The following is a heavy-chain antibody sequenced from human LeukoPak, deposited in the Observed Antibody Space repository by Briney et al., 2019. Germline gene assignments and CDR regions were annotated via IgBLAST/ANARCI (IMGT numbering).Heavy chain of an antibody. Sequence: GGSLRLSCAASGFTFSSYWMHWVRQAPGKGLLWVSRINSDGSSTSYADSVKGRFTISRDNAKNTLYLQMNSLRAEDTAVYYCTSLDYDFWSGYLAPFDYWGQGTLVTVSS. D-gene: IGHD3-3*01. CDR3: TSLDYDFWSGYLAPFDY. CDR2: INSDGSST. CDR1: GFTFSSYW. J-gene: IGHJ4*02. V-gene: IGHV3-74*01.